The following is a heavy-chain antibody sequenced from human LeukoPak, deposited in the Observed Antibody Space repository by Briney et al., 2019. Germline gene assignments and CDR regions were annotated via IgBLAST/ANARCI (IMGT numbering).Heavy chain of an antibody. J-gene: IGHJ5*02. Sequence: PSETLSLTCAVYGGSFSGYYWSWIRQPPGKGLEWIGEINHSGSTNYNPSLKSRVTISVDTSKNQFSLKLSSVTAADTAVYYRARGPVQYQLLSYNWFDPWGQGTLVTVSS. CDR1: GGSFSGYY. CDR2: INHSGST. D-gene: IGHD2-2*01. V-gene: IGHV4-34*01. CDR3: ARGPVQYQLLSYNWFDP.